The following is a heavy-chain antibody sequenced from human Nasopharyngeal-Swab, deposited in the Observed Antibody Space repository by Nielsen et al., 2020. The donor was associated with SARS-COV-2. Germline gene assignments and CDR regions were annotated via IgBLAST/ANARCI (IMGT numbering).Heavy chain of an antibody. CDR2: IYYSGST. V-gene: IGHV4-31*03. CDR1: GGSISSGGYY. J-gene: IGHJ4*02. Sequence: SETPSLTCTVSGGSISSGGYYWSWIRQHPGKGLEWIGYIYYSGSTSYNPSLKSRVTISVDTSKNQFSLKLSSVTAADTAVYYCARRRRVFWSGYYYYFDYWGQGTLVTVSS. CDR3: ARRRRVFWSGYYYYFDY. D-gene: IGHD3-3*01.